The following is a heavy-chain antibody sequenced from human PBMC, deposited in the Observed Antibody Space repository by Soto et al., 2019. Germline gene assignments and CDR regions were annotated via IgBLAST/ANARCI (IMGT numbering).Heavy chain of an antibody. V-gene: IGHV1-69*08. CDR3: ARDGDDQG. CDR1: GGSFSSYT. J-gene: IGHJ4*02. Sequence: QIQLVQSGAEVKKPGSSVKVSSKASGGSFSSYTISCVRQAPGQGLEWMGRITPILGIANYAQKFQGRVTITAEKSASTAYMQLSSLRSEDTAVYYCARDGDDQGWGQGTLVSVSS. CDR2: ITPILGIA.